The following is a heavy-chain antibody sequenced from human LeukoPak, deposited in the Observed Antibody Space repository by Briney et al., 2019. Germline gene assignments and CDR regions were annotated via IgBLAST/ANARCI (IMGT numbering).Heavy chain of an antibody. J-gene: IGHJ4*02. CDR3: ARGGGYTPRVDY. V-gene: IGHV1-69*06. D-gene: IGHD3-16*01. Sequence: SVTVSCKASGGTFSSYAISWVRQAPGQGLEWMGGIIPIFGTANYAQKFQGRVTITADKSTSTAYMELSSLRSEDTAVYYCARGGGYTPRVDYWGQGTLVTVSS. CDR2: IIPIFGTA. CDR1: GGTFSSYA.